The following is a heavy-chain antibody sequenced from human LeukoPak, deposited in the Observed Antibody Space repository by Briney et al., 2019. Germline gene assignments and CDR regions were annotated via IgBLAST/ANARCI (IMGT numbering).Heavy chain of an antibody. CDR2: INHSGST. Sequence: PGGSLRLSCAASGFTFSSYWMSWVRQAPGKGLEWIGEINHSGSTNYNPSLKSRVTISVDTSKNQFSLKLSSVTAADTAVYYCASAVPDWYFDLWGRGTLVTVSS. CDR3: ASAVPDWYFDL. V-gene: IGHV4-34*01. CDR1: GFTFSSYW. J-gene: IGHJ2*01.